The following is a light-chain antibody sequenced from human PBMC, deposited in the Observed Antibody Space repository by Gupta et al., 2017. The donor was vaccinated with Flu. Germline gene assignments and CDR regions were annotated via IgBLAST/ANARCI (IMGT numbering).Light chain of an antibody. CDR3: NSRDSSDNHQAV. J-gene: IGLJ2*01. Sequence: SSELTQDPAVSVALGQTVRITCQGDSLRSSYASWYQQQPGQAPVLVIYAKNNRPSGIPDRFSGSSSGNTASLTITGAQAEDEADYYCNSRDSSDNHQAVFGGGTKLTVL. CDR2: AKN. V-gene: IGLV3-19*01. CDR1: SLRSSY.